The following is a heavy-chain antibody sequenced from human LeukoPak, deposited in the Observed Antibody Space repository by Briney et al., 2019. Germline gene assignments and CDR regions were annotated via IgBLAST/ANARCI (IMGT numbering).Heavy chain of an antibody. CDR2: ISNSDSTI. J-gene: IGHJ6*02. CDR3: ARVEDDYGDHYYGMDV. V-gene: IGHV3-48*03. Sequence: GGSLRLSCAASGFTFSSHEMNWVRQAPGKGLEWVSYISNSDSTIHYADSVKGRFTISRDNAQNSLYLQMSSLRAEDTAVYYCARVEDDYGDHYYGMDVWGQGTTVTVSS. D-gene: IGHD4-17*01. CDR1: GFTFSSHE.